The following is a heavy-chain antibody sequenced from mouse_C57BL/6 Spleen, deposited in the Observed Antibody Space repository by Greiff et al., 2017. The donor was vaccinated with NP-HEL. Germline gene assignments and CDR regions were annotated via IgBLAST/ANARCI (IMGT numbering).Heavy chain of an antibody. Sequence: QVQLKQPGAELVKPGASVKLSCKASGYTFTSYWMHWVKQRPGRGLEWIGRIDPNSGGTKYNEKFKSKATLTVDKPSSTAYMQLSSLTSEDSAVYYCARYGTAQATWAWFAYWGQGTLVTVSA. V-gene: IGHV1-72*01. CDR1: GYTFTSYW. D-gene: IGHD3-2*02. CDR3: ARYGTAQATWAWFAY. CDR2: IDPNSGGT. J-gene: IGHJ3*01.